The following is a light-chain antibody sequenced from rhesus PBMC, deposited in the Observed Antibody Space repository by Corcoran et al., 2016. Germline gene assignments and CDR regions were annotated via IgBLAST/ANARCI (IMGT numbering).Light chain of an antibody. CDR2: AAS. J-gene: IGKJ3*01. CDR1: QGINSY. V-gene: IGKV1-28*03. Sequence: DIQMTQSPSSLSASVGDTVTITCRASQGINSYLNWFQQKPGKAPKLLIYAASNLQSGVPSRFSGSGSGTDFTLTISSLQPEDFSAYYWQKDNSQPFTFGPGTKLDIK. CDR3: QKDNSQPFT.